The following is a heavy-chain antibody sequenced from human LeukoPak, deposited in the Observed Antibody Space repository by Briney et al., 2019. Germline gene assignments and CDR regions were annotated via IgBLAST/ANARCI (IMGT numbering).Heavy chain of an antibody. CDR1: GLTFSSYW. CDR3: GKTRSGSYAFDY. J-gene: IGHJ4*02. CDR2: IYDSGST. Sequence: GSLRLSCAASGLTFSSYWMSWIRQPPGKGLEWIGYIYDSGSTNYNPSLKSRVTISVDTSKNQFSLKLSSVTAADTAVYYCGKTRSGSYAFDYWGQGTLVTVSS. V-gene: IGHV4-59*01. D-gene: IGHD1-26*01.